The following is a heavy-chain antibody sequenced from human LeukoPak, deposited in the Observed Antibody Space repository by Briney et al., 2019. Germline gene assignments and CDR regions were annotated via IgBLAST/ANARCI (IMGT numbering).Heavy chain of an antibody. Sequence: PGGSLRLSCAASGFTFSNYWMHWVRQAPGKGLVWVSRINSDGINTSYADSVKGRFTISRDNAKNTLYLQMNSLRAEDTAVYYCARVDYYASGSYYNPPWFDPWGQGTLVTVSS. CDR2: INSDGINT. CDR1: GFTFSNYW. V-gene: IGHV3-74*01. J-gene: IGHJ5*02. CDR3: ARVDYYASGSYYNPPWFDP. D-gene: IGHD3-10*01.